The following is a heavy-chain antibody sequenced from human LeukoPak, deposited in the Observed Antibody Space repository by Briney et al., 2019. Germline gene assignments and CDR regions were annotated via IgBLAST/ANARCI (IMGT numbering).Heavy chain of an antibody. J-gene: IGHJ5*02. CDR1: GYSISSGYY. CDR2: IYHSGST. CDR3: ARTGYSSSWYVGWFDP. D-gene: IGHD6-13*01. V-gene: IGHV4-38-2*02. Sequence: SETLSLTCTVSGYSISSGYYWGWIRQPPGKGLEWIGSIYHSGSTYYNPSLKSRVTISVDTSKNQFSLKLSSVTAADTAVYYCARTGYSSSWYVGWFDPWGQGTLVTVSS.